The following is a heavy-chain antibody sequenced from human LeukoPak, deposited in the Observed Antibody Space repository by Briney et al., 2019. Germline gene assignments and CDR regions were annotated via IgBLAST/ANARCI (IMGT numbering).Heavy chain of an antibody. CDR2: INPNSGGT. V-gene: IGHV1-2*02. J-gene: IGHJ3*02. CDR1: GYTFTGYY. CDR3: ATRSHRFMSYAAIDAFDI. Sequence: GASVKVSCKASGYTFTGYYMHWVRQAPGQGLEWMGWINPNSGGTNYAQKFQGRVTMTRDTSISTAYMERSRLRSDDTAVYYCATRSHRFMSYAAIDAFDIWGQGTMVTVSS. D-gene: IGHD1-26*01.